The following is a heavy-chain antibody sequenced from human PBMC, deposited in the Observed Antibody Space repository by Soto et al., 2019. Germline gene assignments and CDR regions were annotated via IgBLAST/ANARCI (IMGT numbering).Heavy chain of an antibody. Sequence: GGSLRLSCAASGFTFSSYAMSWVRQAPGKGLEWVSAISGSGGSTYYADSVKGRFTISRDNSKNTLYLQMNSLRAEDTAVYYCAKGQAVAGTGTGADYWGQGTLVTVSS. V-gene: IGHV3-23*01. CDR3: AKGQAVAGTGTGADY. D-gene: IGHD6-19*01. CDR1: GFTFSSYA. J-gene: IGHJ4*02. CDR2: ISGSGGST.